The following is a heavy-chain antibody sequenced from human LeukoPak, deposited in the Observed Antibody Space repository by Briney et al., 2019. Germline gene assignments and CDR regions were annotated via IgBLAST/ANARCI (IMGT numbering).Heavy chain of an antibody. J-gene: IGHJ4*02. CDR3: ARDFGRAYGDKFDY. CDR2: INPNSGVT. CDR1: GYTFTGYY. D-gene: IGHD4-17*01. V-gene: IGHV1-2*02. Sequence: ASVKVSCKASGYTFTGYYMHWVRQAPGQGLEWMGWINPNSGVTDYAQRFQGRVTMTRDTSISTAYMEVSSLRSDDTAVYYCARDFGRAYGDKFDYWGQGTLVTVSS.